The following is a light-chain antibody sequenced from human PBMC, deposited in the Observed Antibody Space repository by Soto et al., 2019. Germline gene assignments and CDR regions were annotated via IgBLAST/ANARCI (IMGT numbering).Light chain of an antibody. V-gene: IGLV2-14*01. Sequence: QSALTQPASVSWSPGQSITISCTGTGSDVGSYKYVSWYQQHPGKAPNLIIFEVSNRHSGVSDRFSGSKSGNTASLTISGLQAEDEADYYCSSYTSISSLGVFGTGTKLTVL. CDR1: GSDVGSYKY. CDR2: EVS. J-gene: IGLJ1*01. CDR3: SSYTSISSLGV.